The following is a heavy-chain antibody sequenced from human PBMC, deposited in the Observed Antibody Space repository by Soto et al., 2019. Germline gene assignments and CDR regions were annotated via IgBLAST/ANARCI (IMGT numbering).Heavy chain of an antibody. D-gene: IGHD1-1*01. J-gene: IGHJ5*02. CDR1: GFTFSSYA. Sequence: PGGSLRLSCAASGFTFSSYAMSWVRQAPGKGLEWVSAISGSGGSTYYADSVKGRFTISRDNSKNTLYLQMNSLRAEDTAVYYCAKDSLSGNWKGMYNWFDPWGQGTLVTVSS. CDR3: AKDSLSGNWKGMYNWFDP. V-gene: IGHV3-23*01. CDR2: ISGSGGST.